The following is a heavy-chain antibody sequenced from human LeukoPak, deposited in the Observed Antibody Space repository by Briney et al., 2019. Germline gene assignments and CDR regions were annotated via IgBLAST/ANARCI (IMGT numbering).Heavy chain of an antibody. J-gene: IGHJ4*02. CDR1: GFTFSSYS. V-gene: IGHV3-48*01. CDR3: ARGAGAYFDY. Sequence: GGSLRLSCAASGFTFSSYSMNWVRQAPGKGLEWVSYISSSSSTIYYADSVEGRFTISRDNAKNSLYLQMNSLRAEDTAVYYCARGAGAYFDYWGQGTLVTVSS. CDR2: ISSSSSTI. D-gene: IGHD3-10*01.